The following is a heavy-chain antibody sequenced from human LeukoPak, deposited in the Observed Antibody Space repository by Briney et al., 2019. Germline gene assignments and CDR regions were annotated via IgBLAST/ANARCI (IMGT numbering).Heavy chain of an antibody. J-gene: IGHJ4*02. CDR1: GFTFSKYD. V-gene: IGHV3-13*01. D-gene: IGHD3-3*01. Sequence: PGGSLRLSSAASGFTFSKYDMHWVRQPTGKGLEWVSVIGTAGDTYCPGSVKGRFTISRDNSKNTLYLQMNSLRAEDTAVYYCASEIIFGSFDYWGQGTLVTVSS. CDR2: IGTAGDT. CDR3: ASEIIFGSFDY.